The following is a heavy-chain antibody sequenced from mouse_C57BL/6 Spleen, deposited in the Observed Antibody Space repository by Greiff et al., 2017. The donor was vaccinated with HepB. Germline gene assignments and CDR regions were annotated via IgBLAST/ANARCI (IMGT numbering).Heavy chain of an antibody. J-gene: IGHJ4*01. CDR1: GYTFTSYW. Sequence: VQLQQPGAELVKPGASVKLSCKASGYTFTSYWMHWVKQRPGRGLEWIGRIYPNSGGTKYNEKFKSKATLTVDKPSSTAYMQLSSLTSEDSAVYYCARGDSNYVIYAMDYWGQGTSVTVSS. CDR2: IYPNSGGT. CDR3: ARGDSNYVIYAMDY. D-gene: IGHD2-5*01. V-gene: IGHV1-72*01.